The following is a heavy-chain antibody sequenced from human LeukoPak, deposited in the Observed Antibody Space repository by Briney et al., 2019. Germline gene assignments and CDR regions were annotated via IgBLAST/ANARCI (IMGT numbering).Heavy chain of an antibody. Sequence: GGSLRLSCAASGFRFSSYGMRWVRQAPGKGLEWVAFIRYDGSNKYYADSVKGRFTISRDNAKNSLYLQMNSLRAEDTAVYYCARGRSCDYWGQGTLVSVSS. J-gene: IGHJ4*02. CDR3: ARGRSCDY. CDR1: GFRFSSYG. CDR2: IRYDGSNK. V-gene: IGHV3-30*02. D-gene: IGHD3-16*01.